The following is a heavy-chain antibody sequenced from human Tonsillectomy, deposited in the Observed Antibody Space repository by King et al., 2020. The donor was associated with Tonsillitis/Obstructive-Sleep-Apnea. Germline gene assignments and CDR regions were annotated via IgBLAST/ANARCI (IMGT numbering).Heavy chain of an antibody. D-gene: IGHD6-19*01. V-gene: IGHV1-3*04. CDR3: VRSSGLYYFDY. J-gene: IGHJ4*02. CDR1: GYNFTSYA. CDR2: IINCNGNT. Sequence: QLVQSGAEVKKPGASVKVSCKASGYNFTSYAMQWVRQAPGQMLEWMGWIINCNGNTKYSQNFQDRVTITRDTSASTAYMELSSLTSEDTAVYYCVRSSGLYYFDYWGQGTLVTVSS.